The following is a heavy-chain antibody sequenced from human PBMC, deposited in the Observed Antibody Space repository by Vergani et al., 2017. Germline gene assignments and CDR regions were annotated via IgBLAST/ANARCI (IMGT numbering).Heavy chain of an antibody. D-gene: IGHD2-15*01. V-gene: IGHV2-70*04. CDR1: GCSLNSAGMR. J-gene: IGHJ4*02. CDR2: VEWDDDK. Sequence: QVTLKESGPALVKPTQTLTLTCTFSGCSLNSAGMRVSWIRQPPGKALEWLARVEWDDDKFYSTSLKTRLTISKDISKHQVVLTMTNMDPVDTATYYCARGYCSGVSCYSDYWGQGTLVTVSS. CDR3: ARGYCSGVSCYSDY.